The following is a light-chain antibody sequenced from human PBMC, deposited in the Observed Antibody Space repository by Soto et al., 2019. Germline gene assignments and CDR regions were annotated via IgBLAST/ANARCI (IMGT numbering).Light chain of an antibody. V-gene: IGKV3-11*01. CDR1: QSVSSY. CDR3: QQRSNWPLFT. J-gene: IGKJ3*01. CDR2: DAS. Sequence: EILLTQSPATLSLSPGERATLSCRASQSVSSYLAWYKQKPGQAPRLLIYDASNRATGIPARFSGSGSGTDFTLTISSLEPEDFAVYYCQQRSNWPLFTFGPGTKVDIK.